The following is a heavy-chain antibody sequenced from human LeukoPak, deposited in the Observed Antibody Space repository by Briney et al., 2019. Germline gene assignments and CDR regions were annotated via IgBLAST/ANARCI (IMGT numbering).Heavy chain of an antibody. V-gene: IGHV3-30*18. J-gene: IGHJ4*02. Sequence: PGGSLRLSCAASGFTFSNYGMHWVRQAPGKGLEWVALISYDGSNKYYADSVKGRFTISRDNSNNTLCLQMNSLRAEDTAVYYCAKDPADGYYDSGYPGPYFDSWGQGTLVTVSS. D-gene: IGHD3-22*01. CDR2: ISYDGSNK. CDR3: AKDPADGYYDSGYPGPYFDS. CDR1: GFTFSNYG.